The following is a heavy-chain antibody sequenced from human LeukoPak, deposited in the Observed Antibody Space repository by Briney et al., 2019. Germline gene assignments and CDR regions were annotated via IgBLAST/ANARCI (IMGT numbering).Heavy chain of an antibody. J-gene: IGHJ4*02. CDR1: GFTFTNAW. V-gene: IGHV3-15*07. D-gene: IGHD3-22*01. CDR3: ATASRGYVDY. Sequence: PGGSLRLSCAASGFTFTNAWMNWVRQAPGKGLEWVGRIKRKTDSGTTDYAAPVKGRFTISRDDSKNTLFLQMNSLKTEDTAMYYCATASRGYVDYWGQGTLVTVSS. CDR2: IKRKTDSGTT.